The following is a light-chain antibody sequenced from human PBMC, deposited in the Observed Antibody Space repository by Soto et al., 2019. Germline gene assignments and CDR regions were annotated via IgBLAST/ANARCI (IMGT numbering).Light chain of an antibody. CDR2: DVS. Sequence: DIQMTQSPSALSASVGDTVTITCRASQSVSGWLAWYQQKAGKAPKLLIYDVSALKRGVPPRFSGSGSGTEFTLTISGLHPDDFAPYYCQQYESYSATFGPGTRVDLK. CDR1: QSVSGW. V-gene: IGKV1-5*01. J-gene: IGKJ1*01. CDR3: QQYESYSAT.